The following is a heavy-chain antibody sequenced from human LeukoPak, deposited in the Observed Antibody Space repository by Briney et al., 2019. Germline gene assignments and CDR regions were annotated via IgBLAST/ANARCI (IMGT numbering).Heavy chain of an antibody. J-gene: IGHJ4*02. D-gene: IGHD5-24*01. Sequence: GGSLRLSCAASGFIFSSFAMTWVRKAPGKGLEWVSVISESGGSTNYADSVKGRFTISRDNSKNTLYLQMNSLRAEDTAVYYCAKFRDGYNNFDYWGQRTLVTVSS. CDR2: ISESGGST. V-gene: IGHV3-23*01. CDR1: GFIFSSFA. CDR3: AKFRDGYNNFDY.